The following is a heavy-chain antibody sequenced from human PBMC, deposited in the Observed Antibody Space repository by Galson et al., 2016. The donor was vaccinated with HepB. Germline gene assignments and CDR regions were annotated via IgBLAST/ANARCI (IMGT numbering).Heavy chain of an antibody. Sequence: SLRLSCAVSGLTVSGDYMSWVRQAPGKGLEWVSVLYCDGSTYYADSVEGRFTISRDNSKSTLYLQMNTLRADDTAVYYCAKGLQVDKAMVGAYWGQGALVTVSS. CDR3: AKGLQVDKAMVGAY. CDR2: LYCDGST. D-gene: IGHD5-18*01. V-gene: IGHV3-53*01. CDR1: GLTVSGDY. J-gene: IGHJ4*02.